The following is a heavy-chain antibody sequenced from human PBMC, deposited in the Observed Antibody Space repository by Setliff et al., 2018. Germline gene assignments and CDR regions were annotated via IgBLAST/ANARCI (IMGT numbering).Heavy chain of an antibody. J-gene: IGHJ4*02. D-gene: IGHD1-26*01. Sequence: KPSETLSLTCTVSGGSISSSSYYWGWIRQPPGKGLEWISYIHDSGNPTYYADSVKGRFTVSRDNAKNSLYLQMTSLRAEDTAIYYCARSHRVEATLDFWGRGTLVTVSS. CDR1: GGSISSSSYY. CDR3: ARSHRVEATLDF. V-gene: IGHV3-11*01. CDR2: IHDSGNPT.